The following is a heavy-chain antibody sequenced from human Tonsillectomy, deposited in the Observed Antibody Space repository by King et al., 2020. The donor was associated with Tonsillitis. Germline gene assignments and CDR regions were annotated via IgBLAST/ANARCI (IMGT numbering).Heavy chain of an antibody. CDR1: GFTFRSYW. V-gene: IGHV3-7*03. CDR2: IKKDGSEI. Sequence: QLVQSGGGLVQPGGSLRLSCVVSGFTFRSYWMTWVRQLPGKGLEWVASIKKDGSEIYYVDSVKGRFTISRDNAKNSLFLQMNSLRVEDTDVYYCARELRXSYWXXGTLVTVXS. D-gene: IGHD3-16*01. J-gene: IGHJ4*02. CDR3: ARELRXSY.